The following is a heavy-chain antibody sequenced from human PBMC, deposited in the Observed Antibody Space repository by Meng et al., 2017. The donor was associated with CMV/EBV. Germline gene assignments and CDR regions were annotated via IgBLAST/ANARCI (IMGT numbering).Heavy chain of an antibody. J-gene: IGHJ6*02. Sequence: SQTLSLTCAISGDSVSSNSATWSWIRQSPSRGLEWLGRTYYRSKWYIDYAVPVKSRIDINPDTSKNQFSLQLNAVTPEDTAVYYCARVRCSTTSCYYEYYYGMDVWGQGTTVTVS. CDR1: GDSVSSNSAT. CDR3: ARVRCSTTSCYYEYYYGMDV. V-gene: IGHV6-1*01. D-gene: IGHD2-2*01. CDR2: TYYRSKWYI.